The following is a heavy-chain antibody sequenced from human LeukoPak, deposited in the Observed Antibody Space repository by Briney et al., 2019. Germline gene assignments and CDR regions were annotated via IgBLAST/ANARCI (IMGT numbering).Heavy chain of an antibody. J-gene: IGHJ6*02. CDR3: AGQDGSNYYYGMDV. V-gene: IGHV4-34*08. D-gene: IGHD2-15*01. CDR1: GFTFSSYA. Sequence: GSLRLSCAASGFTFSSYAMSWVRQAPGKGLEWIGEINHSGSTNYNPSLKSRVTISVDTSKNQFSLKLSSVTAADTAVYYCAGQDGSNYYYGMDVWGQGTTVTVSS. CDR2: INHSGST.